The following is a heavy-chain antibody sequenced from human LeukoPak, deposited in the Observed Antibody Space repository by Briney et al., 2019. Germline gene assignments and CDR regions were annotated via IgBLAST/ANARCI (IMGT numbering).Heavy chain of an antibody. CDR2: ISAYNGNT. CDR1: GYTFTSYG. CDR3: ARLERGSSGWYLGYYYYYMDV. Sequence: ASVKVSCKASGYTFTSYGISWVRQAPGQGLEWMGWISAYNGNTNYAQKLQGRVTMTTDTTTSTAYMELRSLRSDDTAVYYCARLERGSSGWYLGYYYYYMDVWGKGTTVTISS. J-gene: IGHJ6*03. V-gene: IGHV1-18*01. D-gene: IGHD6-19*01.